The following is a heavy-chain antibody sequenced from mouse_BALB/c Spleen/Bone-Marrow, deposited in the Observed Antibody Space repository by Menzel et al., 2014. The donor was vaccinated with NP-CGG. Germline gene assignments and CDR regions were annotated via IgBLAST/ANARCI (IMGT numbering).Heavy chain of an antibody. J-gene: IGHJ4*01. Sequence: VKLQESGAELVKPGAPVKLFCKASGYTFTSYWMNWVKQRPGRGLEWIGRIDPSDSETHYDQKFKDKATLTVDKSSSTAYIQLSSLTSEDSAVYYCARALGDGYYYAMDYWVQGSSVTVSS. V-gene: IGHV1-69*02. CDR1: GYTFTSYW. CDR3: ARALGDGYYYAMDY. CDR2: IDPSDSET. D-gene: IGHD2-3*01.